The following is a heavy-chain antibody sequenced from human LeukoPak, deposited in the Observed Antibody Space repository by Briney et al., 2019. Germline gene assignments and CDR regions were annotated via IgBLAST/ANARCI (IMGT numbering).Heavy chain of an antibody. V-gene: IGHV3-64*01. CDR1: GFTFSSYG. Sequence: AGGSLRLSCAASGFTFSSYGMHWVRQAPGKGLEFVSAVSSNGGSTYYANSLKGRFTISRDNSKNTLYLQMNSLRAEDTAVYYCARGRDGYNWIDYWGQGTLVTVSS. J-gene: IGHJ4*02. CDR3: ARGRDGYNWIDY. D-gene: IGHD5-24*01. CDR2: VSSNGGST.